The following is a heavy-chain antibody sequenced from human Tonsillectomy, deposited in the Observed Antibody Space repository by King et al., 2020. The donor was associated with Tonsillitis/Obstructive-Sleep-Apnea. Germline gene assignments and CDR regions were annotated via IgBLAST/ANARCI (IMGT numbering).Heavy chain of an antibody. J-gene: IGHJ5*02. CDR1: GFTFRNHW. V-gene: IGHV3-74*01. CDR3: ARDEVYGSGSCGT. D-gene: IGHD3-10*01. CDR2: MKSDGSDS. Sequence: VQLVESGGDLVQPGGSLRLSCTASGFTFRNHWMHWVRQVPGKGLEWVLRMKSDGSDSSYADSVKGRFTISCDNDKNTLYLQMNSLRDEDTTVYYCARDEVYGSGSCGTWGQGTLVTVSS.